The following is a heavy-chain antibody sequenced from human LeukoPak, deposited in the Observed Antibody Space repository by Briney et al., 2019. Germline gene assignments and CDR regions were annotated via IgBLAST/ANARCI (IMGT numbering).Heavy chain of an antibody. J-gene: IGHJ4*02. CDR3: ATTNDGGGYQWGDFFDF. Sequence: SVKVSCKASGGTSNSHAISWVRQAPGQGLEWMGMIIPNLGTTNRAQNFQDRVTLTADKSTNTAYMELTSLTSDDTAVYYCATTNDGGGYQWGDFFDFWGQGTLVTVSS. CDR2: IIPNLGTT. D-gene: IGHD3-22*01. V-gene: IGHV1-69*04. CDR1: GGTSNSHA.